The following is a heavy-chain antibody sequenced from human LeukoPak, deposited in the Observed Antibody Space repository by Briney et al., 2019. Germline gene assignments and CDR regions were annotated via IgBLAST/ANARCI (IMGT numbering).Heavy chain of an antibody. Sequence: KPGGSLRLSCTASGFTFSTYNMNWVRQAPGKGLEWVSFISTSSSYIYYADSVKGRFTISRDNAKNSLYLQMNSLRAEDTAVYYCARGEWSSSPFDYWGQGTLVTVSS. CDR3: ARGEWSSSPFDY. D-gene: IGHD6-6*01. V-gene: IGHV3-21*01. J-gene: IGHJ4*02. CDR1: GFTFSTYN. CDR2: ISTSSSYI.